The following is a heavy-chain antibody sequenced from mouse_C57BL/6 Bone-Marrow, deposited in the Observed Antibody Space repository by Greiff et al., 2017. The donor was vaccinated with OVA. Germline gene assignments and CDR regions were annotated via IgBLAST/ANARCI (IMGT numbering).Heavy chain of an antibody. CDR3: ARESLLRYYAMDY. D-gene: IGHD1-2*01. V-gene: IGHV1-55*01. CDR2: IYPGSGST. Sequence: QVQLQQPGAELVKPGASVKMSCKASGYTFTSYWITWVKQRPGQGLEWIGDIYPGSGSTNYNEKFKSKATLTVDPSSSTAYMQLSSLTSEDSAVYYCARESLLRYYAMDYGGQGTSVTVSS. J-gene: IGHJ4*01. CDR1: GYTFTSYW.